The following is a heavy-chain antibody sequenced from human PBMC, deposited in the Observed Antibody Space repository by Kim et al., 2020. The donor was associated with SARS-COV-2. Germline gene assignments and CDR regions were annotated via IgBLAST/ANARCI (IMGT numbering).Heavy chain of an antibody. CDR2: ISDDGRKK. Sequence: GGSLRLSCAASGFTFSSYGMHWVRQAPGKGLEWVAVISDDGRKKFYADSVKGRITVSRDNSKNTLFLEMISLRVGDTAMYYCAKDNSRLEWLSLAYIDYWGQGTLVTVSS. J-gene: IGHJ4*02. CDR1: GFTFSSYG. CDR3: AKDNSRLEWLSLAYIDY. V-gene: IGHV3-30*18. D-gene: IGHD5-12*01.